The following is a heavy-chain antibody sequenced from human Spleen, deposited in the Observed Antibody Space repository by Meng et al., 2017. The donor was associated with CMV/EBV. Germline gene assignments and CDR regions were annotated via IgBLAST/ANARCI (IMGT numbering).Heavy chain of an antibody. J-gene: IGHJ4*02. CDR3: AKDLHWGQSDY. CDR1: GFTFSRYW. D-gene: IGHD7-27*01. Sequence: VQLVESGGGLVQPGGSLRLSCAASGFTFSRYWMHWFRQAPGKGLVWVSTIHPDGVRTDYADSVKGRFTISRDNAKNTLSLQMNGLRDEDSALYYCAKDLHWGQSDYWGQGTLVTVSS. CDR2: IHPDGVRT. V-gene: IGHV3-74*01.